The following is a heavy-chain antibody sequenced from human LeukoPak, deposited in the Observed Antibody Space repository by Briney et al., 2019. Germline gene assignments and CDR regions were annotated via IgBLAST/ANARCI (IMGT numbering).Heavy chain of an antibody. CDR3: ARMYSGSYYDWFDP. CDR1: GYTFTSYG. CDR2: ISAYNGNT. V-gene: IGHV1-18*01. J-gene: IGHJ5*02. Sequence: ASVKVSCKASGYTFTSYGISWVRQAPGQGLEWMGCISAYNGNTNYAQKLQGRVTMTTDTSTSTAYMELRSLRSDDTAVYYCARMYSGSYYDWFDPWGQGTLVTVSS. D-gene: IGHD1-26*01.